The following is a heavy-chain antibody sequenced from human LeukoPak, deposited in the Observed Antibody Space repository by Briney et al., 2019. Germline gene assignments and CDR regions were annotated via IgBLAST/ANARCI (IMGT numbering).Heavy chain of an antibody. CDR1: GGTFSSYA. CDR3: AREGVLLYEERANWFDP. V-gene: IGHV1-69*05. J-gene: IGHJ5*02. Sequence: SVKVSCKASGGTFSSYAISWVRQAPGQGLEWMRRIIPIVGTANYAQKFQGRVTITTDESTSTAYMELSILRSEDTAVYYCAREGVLLYEERANWFDPWGQGTLVTVSS. CDR2: IIPIVGTA. D-gene: IGHD2-21*01.